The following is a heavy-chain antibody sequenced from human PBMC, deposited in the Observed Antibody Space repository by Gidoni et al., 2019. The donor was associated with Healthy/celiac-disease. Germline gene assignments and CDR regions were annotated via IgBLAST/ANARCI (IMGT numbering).Heavy chain of an antibody. V-gene: IGHV3-33*01. Sequence: QVQLVESGGGVVQPGRSLRLSCAASGFTFSSYGMHWVRQAPGKGLEWVAVIWYDGSNKYYADSVKGRFTISRDNSKNTLYLQMNSLRAEDTAVYYCARDFISESGKYYYDSSGYYYVGSGMDVWGQGTTVTVSS. J-gene: IGHJ6*02. D-gene: IGHD3-22*01. CDR2: IWYDGSNK. CDR1: GFTFSSYG. CDR3: ARDFISESGKYYYDSSGYYYVGSGMDV.